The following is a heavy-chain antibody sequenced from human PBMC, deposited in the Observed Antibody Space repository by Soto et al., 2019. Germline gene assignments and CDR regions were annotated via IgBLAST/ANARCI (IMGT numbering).Heavy chain of an antibody. Sequence: ASVKVSCKASGGTFSSYAISCVRQAPGQGLEWMGGIIPIFGTANYAQKFQGRVTITADESTSTAYMELSSLRSEDTAVYYCARVVGDYYYYYGMDVWGQGTTVTVSS. D-gene: IGHD2-21*01. CDR3: ARVVGDYYYYYGMDV. V-gene: IGHV1-69*13. J-gene: IGHJ6*02. CDR1: GGTFSSYA. CDR2: IIPIFGTA.